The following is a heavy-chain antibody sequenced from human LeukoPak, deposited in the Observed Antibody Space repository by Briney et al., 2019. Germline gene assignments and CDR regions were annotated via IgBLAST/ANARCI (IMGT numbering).Heavy chain of an antibody. D-gene: IGHD3-10*01. J-gene: IGHJ4*02. Sequence: PGGSLRLSCAASGFTVSSNYMSWVRQAPGKGLEWVSVIYSGGSTYYADSVEGRFTISRDNSKNTLYLQMNSLRAEDTAVYYCARVGITKNFDYWGQGTLVAVSS. CDR3: ARVGITKNFDY. V-gene: IGHV3-53*01. CDR1: GFTVSSNY. CDR2: IYSGGST.